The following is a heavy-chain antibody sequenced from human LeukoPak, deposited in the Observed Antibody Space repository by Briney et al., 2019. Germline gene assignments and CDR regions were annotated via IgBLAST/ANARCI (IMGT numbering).Heavy chain of an antibody. Sequence: SETLSLTCAVSGGSISSSNWWSWVRQPPGKRVEWIGEIYHSGSTNYNPSLKSRVTISVDKSKNQFSLKLSSVTAAGTAVYYCARADRSSGWYYFDYWGQGTLVTVSS. V-gene: IGHV4-4*02. CDR1: GGSISSSNW. D-gene: IGHD6-19*01. CDR3: ARADRSSGWYYFDY. J-gene: IGHJ4*02. CDR2: IYHSGST.